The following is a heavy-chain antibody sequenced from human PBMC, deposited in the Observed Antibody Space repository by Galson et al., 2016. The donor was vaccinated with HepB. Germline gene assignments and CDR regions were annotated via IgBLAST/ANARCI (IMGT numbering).Heavy chain of an antibody. CDR3: ARHARYSYGYRWFDS. CDR1: GGSIISSAYY. CDR2: IYYSGGT. J-gene: IGHJ5*01. D-gene: IGHD5-18*01. V-gene: IGHV4-39*01. Sequence: SETLSLTCTVSGGSIISSAYYWGWVRQPPGKGLEWIGSIYYSGGTYNNPSLRSRVTLSVDTSREQFSLRLTSVTAADRGVYYCARHARYSYGYRWFDSWGQGTLVIVSS.